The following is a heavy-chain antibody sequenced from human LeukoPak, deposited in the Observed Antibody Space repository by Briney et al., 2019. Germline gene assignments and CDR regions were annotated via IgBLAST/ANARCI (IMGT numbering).Heavy chain of an antibody. J-gene: IGHJ4*02. CDR3: ARDGMVRGVSPFDY. CDR1: GFTFSSYA. D-gene: IGHD3-10*01. V-gene: IGHV3-23*01. CDR2: ISGSGGST. Sequence: PGGSLRLSCAASGFTFSSYAMSWVRQAPGKGLEWVSAISGSGGSTYYADSVKGRFTISRDNSKNTLYLQMNSLRAEDTAVYYCARDGMVRGVSPFDYWGQGTLVTVSS.